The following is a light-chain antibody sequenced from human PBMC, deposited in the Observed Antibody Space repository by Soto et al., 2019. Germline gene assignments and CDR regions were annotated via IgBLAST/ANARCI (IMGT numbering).Light chain of an antibody. CDR1: SSNIGAGYD. J-gene: IGLJ2*01. CDR3: QSYDSSLSAV. Sequence: QSVLTQPPSVSGAPGQRVTISCTGRSSNIGAGYDVHWYQQLPGTAPKLLIYGNSNRPSGVPDRFSGSKSGTSASLAITGLQAEDDAHYYCQSYDSSLSAVFGGGTKLTVL. CDR2: GNS. V-gene: IGLV1-40*01.